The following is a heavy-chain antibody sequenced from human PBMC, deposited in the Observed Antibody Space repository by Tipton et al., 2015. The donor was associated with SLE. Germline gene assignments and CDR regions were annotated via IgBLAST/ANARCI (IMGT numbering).Heavy chain of an antibody. CDR3: ARVRGYGDYTPDY. V-gene: IGHV3-33*01. J-gene: IGHJ4*02. CDR2: NWDNGSEK. Sequence: SLRLSCSASGFTLSTYGMHWVRQAPGKGLEWVAMNWDNGSEKHYADSVKGRFTIAKDDSQNTVNLQMNSLRAEDTAVYYCARVRGYGDYTPDYWGQGTLVSASA. CDR1: GFTLSTYG. D-gene: IGHD4-17*01.